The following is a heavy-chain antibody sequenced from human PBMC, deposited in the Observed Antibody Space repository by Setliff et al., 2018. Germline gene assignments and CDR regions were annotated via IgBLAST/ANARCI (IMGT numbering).Heavy chain of an antibody. V-gene: IGHV4-39*01. CDR1: AGSISSSSYY. J-gene: IGHJ4*02. CDR3: ARQGRKSDSRGYYYRTDFDY. Sequence: SETLSLTCTVSAGSISSSSYYWGWIRQPPGKGLEWIATIHYSGSTYYNPSLKSRVTTSVDTSKNQFSLKLSSVTAADTAVYYCARQGRKSDSRGYYYRTDFDYWGQGALVTVSS. D-gene: IGHD3-22*01. CDR2: IHYSGST.